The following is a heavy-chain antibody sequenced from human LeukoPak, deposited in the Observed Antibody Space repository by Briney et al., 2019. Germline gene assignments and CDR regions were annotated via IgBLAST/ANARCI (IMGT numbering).Heavy chain of an antibody. V-gene: IGHV4-61*02. CDR1: GGSISSGSYY. CDR3: ARMGYCSSTSCRPLDY. CDR2: IYTSGST. Sequence: SQTLSLTCTVSGGSISSGSYYWSWIRRPAGKGLEWIGRIYTSGSTNYNPSLKSRVTISVDTSKNQFSLKLSPVTAADTAVYYCARMGYCSSTSCRPLDYWGQGTLVTVSS. D-gene: IGHD2-2*01. J-gene: IGHJ4*02.